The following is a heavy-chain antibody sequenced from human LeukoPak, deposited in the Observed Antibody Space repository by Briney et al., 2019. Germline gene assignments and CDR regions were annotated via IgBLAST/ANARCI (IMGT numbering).Heavy chain of an antibody. V-gene: IGHV4-38-2*02. CDR2: IYHSGST. CDR1: GYSISSGYY. CDR3: ARRGITIFGPDY. D-gene: IGHD3-3*01. J-gene: IGHJ4*02. Sequence: SETLSLTCTVSGYSISSGYYWGWIRQPPGKGLEWIGSIYHSGSTNYNPSLKSRVTISVDTSKNQFSLKLSSVTAADTAVYYCARRGITIFGPDYWGQGTLVTVSS.